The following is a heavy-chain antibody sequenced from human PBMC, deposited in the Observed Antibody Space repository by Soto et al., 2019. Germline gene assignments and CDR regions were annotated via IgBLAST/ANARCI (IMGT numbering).Heavy chain of an antibody. CDR2: ISDYGSNK. J-gene: IGHJ6*02. Sequence: QVQLVESGGGVVHPGRSLRLSCAASGFTFSSYPMHWVRQAPGKGLEWVAVISDYGSNKYYVDSVKGRFTISRENSTNTLYLQMNSLIPEDTAVYYCARDSATVADYCYTVDVWCQGTRVTVSS. CDR1: GFTFSSYP. CDR3: ARDSATVADYCYTVDV. D-gene: IGHD4-17*01. V-gene: IGHV3-30-3*01.